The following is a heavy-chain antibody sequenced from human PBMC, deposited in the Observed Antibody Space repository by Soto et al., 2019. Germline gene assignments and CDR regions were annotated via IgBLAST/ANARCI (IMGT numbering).Heavy chain of an antibody. J-gene: IGHJ5*02. V-gene: IGHV4-39*01. D-gene: IGHD3-22*01. CDR1: GGSISSSSYY. CDR3: ASFSSGLNWFDP. CDR2: IYYSGST. Sequence: QLQLQESGPGLVKPSETLSLTCTVSGGSISSSSYYWGWIRQPPGKGLEWIGSIYYSGSTYYNPSLKSRVTISVDTSKNQFSLKLSSVTAADTAVYYCASFSSGLNWFDPWGQGTLVTVSS.